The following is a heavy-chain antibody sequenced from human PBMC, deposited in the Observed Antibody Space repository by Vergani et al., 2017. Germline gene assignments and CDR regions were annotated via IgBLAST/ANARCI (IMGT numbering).Heavy chain of an antibody. CDR1: GFTFSSYA. J-gene: IGHJ4*02. CDR2: ISGSGGST. D-gene: IGHD3-10*01. Sequence: EVQLLESGGGLVQPGGSLRLSCAASGFTFSSYAMSWVRQAPGKGLEWVSAISGSGGSTYYADSLKGRFTLSRDNSKNTLYLQMNSLRAEDTAVYYCAKGGSGSYYTFDYWGQGTLVTVSS. CDR3: AKGGSGSYYTFDY. V-gene: IGHV3-23*01.